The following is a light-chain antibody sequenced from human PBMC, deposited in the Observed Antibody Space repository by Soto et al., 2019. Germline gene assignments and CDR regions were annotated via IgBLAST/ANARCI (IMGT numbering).Light chain of an antibody. CDR2: RNN. V-gene: IGLV1-47*01. Sequence: QCVLTQPPSASGAPGQRVTISCSGSSSNIGSNYVYWYQQLPGTAPKLLIYRNNQRPSGVPDRFSGSKSGTSASLAISGLRSEVKPNNSCEAWDDSRSANYVSGPGTKFPVL. J-gene: IGLJ1*01. CDR1: SSNIGSNY. CDR3: EAWDDSRSANYV.